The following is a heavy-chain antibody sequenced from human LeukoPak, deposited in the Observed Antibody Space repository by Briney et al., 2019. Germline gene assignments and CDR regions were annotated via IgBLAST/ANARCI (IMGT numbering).Heavy chain of an antibody. CDR3: ARDSVCVSGSFASFDI. D-gene: IGHD3-16*01. CDR1: GFTFTTYT. J-gene: IGHJ3*02. CDR2: IISRSSYT. Sequence: GGSLRLSCAASGFTFTTYTMNWVRQAPGTGLECVSSIISRSSYTYYSDSVKGRFTISRDNAKNSLYLQMNSLRAEDTAVYYCARDSVCVSGSFASFDIWGQGTMVTVSS. V-gene: IGHV3-21*01.